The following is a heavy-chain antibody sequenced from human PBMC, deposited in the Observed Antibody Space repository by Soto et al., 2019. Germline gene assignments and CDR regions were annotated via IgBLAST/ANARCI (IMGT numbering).Heavy chain of an antibody. V-gene: IGHV3-49*04. CDR3: ARDGDYYGMDV. D-gene: IGHD3-3*01. Sequence: GGSLRLSCTFSGFTSTDHALTWVRQAPGKGLEWAAFSTSHSYGGTTDYAASVKGRFINSRDESESIAYLQMNSLQIADTAIYYRARDGDYYGMDVWCQGAMVTVSS. CDR2: STSHSYGGTT. CDR1: GFTSTDHA. J-gene: IGHJ6*02.